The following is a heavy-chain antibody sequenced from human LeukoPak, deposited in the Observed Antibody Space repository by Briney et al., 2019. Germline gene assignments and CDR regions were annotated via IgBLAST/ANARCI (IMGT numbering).Heavy chain of an antibody. CDR1: GFTFSSYA. CDR3: AKDSSGYYSFDY. CDR2: ISGGGGST. D-gene: IGHD3-22*01. Sequence: GGSLRLSCAASGFTFSSYAMSWVRQAPGKGLEWVSAISGGGGSTYYADSVKGRFTISRDSSKNTLYLQMNSLRAEDTAVYYCAKDSSGYYSFDYWGQGTLVTVSS. J-gene: IGHJ4*02. V-gene: IGHV3-23*01.